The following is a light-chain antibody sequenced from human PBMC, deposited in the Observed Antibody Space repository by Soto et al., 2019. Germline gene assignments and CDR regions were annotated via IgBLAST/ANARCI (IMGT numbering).Light chain of an antibody. J-gene: IGKJ5*01. Sequence: IQLTQSPSFLSASVGDRVTVTCRASQDITTYLAWYQQKPGKAPKLLINAASTLQSGVPSRFSGSGSGTEFTLTVSSLQPEDVATYYCQQLDSYPITFGQGTRLEIK. CDR3: QQLDSYPIT. CDR2: AAS. V-gene: IGKV1-9*01. CDR1: QDITTY.